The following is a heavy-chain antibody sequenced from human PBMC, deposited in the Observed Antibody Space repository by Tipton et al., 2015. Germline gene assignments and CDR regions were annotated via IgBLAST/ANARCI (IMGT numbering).Heavy chain of an antibody. CDR3: AREAYGSFDS. CDR2: IKPGGSEK. J-gene: IGHJ4*02. Sequence: SLRLSCAASGFTFSDYWMSWVRQAPGKGLEWVANIKPGGSEKSYLDSVKDRFTISRDNARNSLYLQVNSLTAEDTAVYFCAREAYGSFDSWGQGTLVTVSS. CDR1: GFTFSDYW. D-gene: IGHD4-17*01. V-gene: IGHV3-7*01.